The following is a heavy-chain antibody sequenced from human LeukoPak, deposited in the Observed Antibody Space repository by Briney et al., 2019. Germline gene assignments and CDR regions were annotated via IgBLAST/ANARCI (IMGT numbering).Heavy chain of an antibody. Sequence: PGGSLRLSCAASGFIYNNYAMSWVRQAPGKGLEWVSGISGSGGSTYYADSVKGRFTISRDNSKNTLYLQMNSLRAEDTAVYYCAKGGRSWSAYFQHWGQGTLVTVSS. J-gene: IGHJ1*01. CDR3: AKGGRSWSAYFQH. CDR1: GFIYNNYA. CDR2: ISGSGGST. V-gene: IGHV3-23*01. D-gene: IGHD6-13*01.